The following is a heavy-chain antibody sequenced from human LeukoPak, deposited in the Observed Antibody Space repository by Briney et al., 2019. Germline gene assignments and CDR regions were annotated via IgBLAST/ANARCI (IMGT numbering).Heavy chain of an antibody. D-gene: IGHD1-26*01. CDR1: GFIFKEYG. V-gene: IGHV3-20*04. J-gene: IGHJ4*02. Sequence: GGSLRLSCAASGFIFKEYGMTWIRQIPGKGLEWVSGINGNGGRTGYADSVKGRFTITRDNAKNSLYLQMDSLRAEDTALYFCARLFNAGLGAPLDYGGQGTLVTVSS. CDR3: ARLFNAGLGAPLDY. CDR2: INGNGGRT.